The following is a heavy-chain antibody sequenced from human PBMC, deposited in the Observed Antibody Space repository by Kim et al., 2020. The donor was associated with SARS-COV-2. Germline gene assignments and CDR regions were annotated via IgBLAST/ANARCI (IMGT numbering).Heavy chain of an antibody. J-gene: IGHJ6*02. CDR1: GFTFSDYY. CDR3: ARGGYDYVWGSYRDYYYYYGMDV. D-gene: IGHD3-16*02. CDR2: ISSSSSYT. V-gene: IGHV3-11*05. Sequence: GGSLRLSCAASGFTFSDYYMSWIRQAPGKGLEWVSYISSSSSYTNYADSVKGRFPISRDNAKNSLYLQMNSLRADDTAVYYCARGGYDYVWGSYRDYYYYYGMDVWGQGTTVTVSS.